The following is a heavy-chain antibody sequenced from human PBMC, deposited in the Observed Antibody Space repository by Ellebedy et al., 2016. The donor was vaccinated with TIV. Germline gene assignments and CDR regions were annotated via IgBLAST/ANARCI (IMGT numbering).Heavy chain of an antibody. Sequence: GGSLRLSCAASGFTFSHHAFYWVRQAPGKGLEWVTIISFDGNNKFYLDSVEGRFSISRDDSKITLYLQMNSRRPEDTAVYYCSREGLEAGMDLWGQGTTVIVSS. CDR3: SREGLEAGMDL. V-gene: IGHV3-30*04. J-gene: IGHJ6*02. CDR2: ISFDGNNK. CDR1: GFTFSHHA.